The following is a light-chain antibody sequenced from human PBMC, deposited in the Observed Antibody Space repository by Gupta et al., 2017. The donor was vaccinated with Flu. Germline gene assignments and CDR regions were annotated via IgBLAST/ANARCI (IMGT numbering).Light chain of an antibody. Sequence: LLTLSAATLSLSPGERATPSCRASRRVSSSYLAWYQQKPGQAPRLLIYGASSRASGVPDRFSGSGSGTEFTLTISRLEPEDFAAYYCQQYGSSPCTFGQGTKMDIK. CDR1: RRVSSSY. CDR2: GAS. J-gene: IGKJ2*02. V-gene: IGKV3-20*01. CDR3: QQYGSSPCT.